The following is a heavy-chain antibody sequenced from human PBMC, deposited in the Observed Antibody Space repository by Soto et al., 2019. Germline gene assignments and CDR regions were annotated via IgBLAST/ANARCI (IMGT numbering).Heavy chain of an antibody. CDR2: ISGSDGKT. J-gene: IGHJ4*02. CDR3: ARWSFLDY. CDR1: GFSFTSND. V-gene: IGHV3-23*01. D-gene: IGHD1-26*01. Sequence: EVQLLESGGGLVRPGGSLRLSCAASGFSFTSNDLSWVRQAPGKGLEWVSTISGSDGKTYYADSVKGRFSISRDTSKTTLYLQMNSLRVEDTAVYYCARWSFLDYWGQGTRVTVS.